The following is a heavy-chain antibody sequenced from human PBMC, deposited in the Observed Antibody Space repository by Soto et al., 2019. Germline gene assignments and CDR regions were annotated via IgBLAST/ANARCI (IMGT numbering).Heavy chain of an antibody. Sequence: QLQLQESGSGLLKPSQTLSLTCGVSCGSISSGGYSWGRIRQRPGKGLEWIGYIYHSGSTYYNTSLKSRVTITVDRSKNQFSLKLSAVTAADTAVYYCARVPDYWGQGTLVTVSS. CDR1: CGSISSGGYS. CDR3: ARVPDY. V-gene: IGHV4-30-2*01. CDR2: IYHSGST. D-gene: IGHD2-2*01. J-gene: IGHJ4*02.